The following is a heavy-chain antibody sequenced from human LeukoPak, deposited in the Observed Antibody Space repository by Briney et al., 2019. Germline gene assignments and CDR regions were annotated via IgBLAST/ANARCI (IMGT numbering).Heavy chain of an antibody. J-gene: IGHJ5*02. D-gene: IGHD1-26*01. CDR1: GYSISSGFY. Sequence: NPSETLSLTCAVSGYSISSGFYWGWIRQPPGKGLEWIGSFYHSGSTYYSPSLKSRVTISVDTSKNQFSLKLTSVTAADTAVYYCARAQGAVNWFDPWGQGTLVTVSS. CDR2: FYHSGST. CDR3: ARAQGAVNWFDP. V-gene: IGHV4-38-2*01.